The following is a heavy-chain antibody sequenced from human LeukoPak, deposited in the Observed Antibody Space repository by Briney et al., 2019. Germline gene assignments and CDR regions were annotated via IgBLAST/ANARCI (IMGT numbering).Heavy chain of an antibody. CDR1: GFTFSSYA. V-gene: IGHV3-30-3*01. CDR2: ISYDGSNK. CDR3: ARLLSGN. D-gene: IGHD2-15*01. J-gene: IGHJ4*02. Sequence: GGSLRLSFAASGFTFSSYAMSWVRQAPGRGLEWVAVISYDGSNKYYADSVKGRFTISRDNSKNTLYLQMNSLRAEDTAVYYCARLLSGNWGQGTLVTVSS.